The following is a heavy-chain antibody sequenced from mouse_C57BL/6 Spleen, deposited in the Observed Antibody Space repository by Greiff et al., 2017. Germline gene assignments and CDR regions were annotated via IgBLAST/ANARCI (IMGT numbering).Heavy chain of an antibody. V-gene: IGHV1-53*01. Sequence: QVQLQQSGTELVKPGASVKLSCKASGYTFTSSWMHWVKQRPGQGLEWIGNINPSNGGTNYNEKFKSKATLTVDKSSSKAYMQLSSLTSEDSAVYYCARSRNYGNFYYAMDYWGQGTSVTVSS. J-gene: IGHJ4*01. CDR1: GYTFTSSW. D-gene: IGHD2-1*01. CDR2: INPSNGGT. CDR3: ARSRNYGNFYYAMDY.